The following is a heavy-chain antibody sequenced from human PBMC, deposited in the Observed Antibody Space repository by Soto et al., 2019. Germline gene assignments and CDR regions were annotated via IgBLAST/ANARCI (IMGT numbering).Heavy chain of an antibody. J-gene: IGHJ4*02. CDR2: IDPRSGGT. D-gene: IGHD3-10*01. CDR1: GYPFTTYY. V-gene: IGHV1-2*02. CDR3: ATDDYGIFPY. Sequence: HVQLVQSGTEVKKPGASVRVSCMVSGYPFTTYYIHWVRQAPGQGLEWMGWIDPRSGGTVYEQKVQGRVTMTRDTSISTVCMALSGLTSDDTALYYCATDDYGIFPYWGQGSLVTVSS.